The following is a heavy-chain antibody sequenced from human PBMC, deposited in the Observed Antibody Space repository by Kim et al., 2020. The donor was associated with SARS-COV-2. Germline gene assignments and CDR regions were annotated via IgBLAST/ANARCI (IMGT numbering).Heavy chain of an antibody. CDR1: GGSISSSNW. Sequence: SETLSLTCAVSGGSISSSNWWSWVRQPPGKGLEWIGEIYHSGSTNYNPSLKSRVTISVDKSKNQFSLKLSSVTAADTAVYYCARVRYYDSSGYYYYFDYWGQGTLVTVSS. D-gene: IGHD3-22*01. J-gene: IGHJ4*02. CDR3: ARVRYYDSSGYYYYFDY. CDR2: IYHSGST. V-gene: IGHV4-4*02.